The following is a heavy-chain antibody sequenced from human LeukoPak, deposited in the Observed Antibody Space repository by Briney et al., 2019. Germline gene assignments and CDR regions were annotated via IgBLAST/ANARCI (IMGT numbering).Heavy chain of an antibody. Sequence: ASVKVSCKASGYTITSYYMHWVRQAPGQGLEWMGIINPSGGSTSYAQKFQGRVTMTRDTSTSTVYMELSSLRSEDTAVYYCARDIAVLRYFDWLLYGLDYWGQGTLVTVSS. CDR3: ARDIAVLRYFDWLLYGLDY. D-gene: IGHD3-9*01. CDR1: GYTITSYY. J-gene: IGHJ4*02. CDR2: INPSGGST. V-gene: IGHV1-46*01.